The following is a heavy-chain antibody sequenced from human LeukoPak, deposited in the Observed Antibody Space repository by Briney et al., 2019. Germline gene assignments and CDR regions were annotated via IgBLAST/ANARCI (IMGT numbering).Heavy chain of an antibody. CDR3: ARVDLLTGYYFFDY. D-gene: IGHD3-9*01. V-gene: IGHV1-69*05. J-gene: IGHJ4*02. Sequence: ASVKVSCKASGGTFSSYAISWVRQAPGQGLEWMGGIIPIFGTANYAQKFQGRVTMTTETSTSTAYMELGSLGSDETAVYYCARVDLLTGYYFFDYWGQGTLVTVSS. CDR1: GGTFSSYA. CDR2: IIPIFGTA.